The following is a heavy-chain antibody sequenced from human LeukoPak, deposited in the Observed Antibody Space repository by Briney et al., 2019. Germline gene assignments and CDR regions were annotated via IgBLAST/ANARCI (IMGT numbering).Heavy chain of an antibody. CDR1: GGSISGYY. Sequence: PSETLSLTCIVTGGSISGYYWSWIRQPPGRGLEWIGYISDTGTSIYNPSLKNRLSMLVDTSKNHFYLNLTSVTAADTAIYYCARTRTYLDYWGQGALVTVSS. J-gene: IGHJ4*02. CDR3: ARTRTYLDY. V-gene: IGHV4-59*01. CDR2: ISDTGTS. D-gene: IGHD1-7*01.